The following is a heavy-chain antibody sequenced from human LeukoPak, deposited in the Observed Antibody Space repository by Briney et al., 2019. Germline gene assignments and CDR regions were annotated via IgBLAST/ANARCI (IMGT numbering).Heavy chain of an antibody. D-gene: IGHD2-15*01. CDR1: GYTFTNNG. CDR3: ARDFVGVCSGGSCYLDAFDI. J-gene: IGHJ3*02. Sequence: ASVKVSCKASGYTFTNNGVSWVRQAPGQGLEWMGWISAYNGNTNYAQKLQGRVTMTTDTSTSTAYMELRSLRSDDTAVYYRARDFVGVCSGGSCYLDAFDIWGQGTMVTVSS. CDR2: ISAYNGNT. V-gene: IGHV1-18*01.